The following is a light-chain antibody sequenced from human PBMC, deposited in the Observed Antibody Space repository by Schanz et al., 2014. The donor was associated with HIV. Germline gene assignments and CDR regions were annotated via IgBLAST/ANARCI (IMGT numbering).Light chain of an antibody. J-gene: IGKJ1*01. CDR3: QQSYSTPRA. CDR2: AAS. CDR1: QGIGND. Sequence: DIQMTQSPSSLSASVGDRVTITCRASQGIGNDLGWYQQRPGKAPKLLIYAASSLQSGVPSRFSGSGSGTDFTLTISSLQPEDFATYYCQQSYSTPRAFGQGTKVEIK. V-gene: IGKV1-39*01.